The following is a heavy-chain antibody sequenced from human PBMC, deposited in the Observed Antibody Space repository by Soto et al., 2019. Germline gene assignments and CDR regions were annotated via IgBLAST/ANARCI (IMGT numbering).Heavy chain of an antibody. CDR2: IYYSGST. D-gene: IGHD2-15*01. V-gene: IGHV4-39*07. Sequence: SETLSLTCTVSGGSISSSSYYWGWIRQPPGKGLEWIGSIYYSGSTYYNPSLKSRVTISVDTSKNQFSLKLSSVTAADTAVYYCASPFFYCSGGSCHGGWFDPWGQGTLVTVSS. CDR1: GGSISSSSYY. J-gene: IGHJ5*02. CDR3: ASPFFYCSGGSCHGGWFDP.